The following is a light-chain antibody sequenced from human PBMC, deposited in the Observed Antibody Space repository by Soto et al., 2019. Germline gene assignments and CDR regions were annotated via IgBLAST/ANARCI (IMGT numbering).Light chain of an antibody. Sequence: DIVLIQSTGTLSLSPGERATLSCRASQSVSSNYLAWYQQKPGQPPRLLIYGAFNRAAGIPASFSGIGSGPDFPLTISTPEPEDSAVYYCQQRIISPPVTHGQGTRLEIK. CDR3: QQRIISPPVT. V-gene: IGKV3-20*01. J-gene: IGKJ5*01. CDR1: QSVSSNY. CDR2: GAF.